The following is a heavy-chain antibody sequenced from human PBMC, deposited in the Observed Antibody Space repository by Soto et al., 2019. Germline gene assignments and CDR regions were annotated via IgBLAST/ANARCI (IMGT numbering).Heavy chain of an antibody. CDR2: ISYDGNNK. D-gene: IGHD1-26*01. CDR1: GLTFNIYD. V-gene: IGHV3-30*03. J-gene: IGHJ3*02. CDR3: AIIHSGSFGFDI. Sequence: VQLVESGGGVVQPGRSLRLSCTASGLTFNIYDIYWVRQAPGKGLEWVSLISYDGNNKYYADSVKGRFTISRDNSKNTLVLQMDSLRAEYTAVYHCAIIHSGSFGFDIWGQGTMVIFSS.